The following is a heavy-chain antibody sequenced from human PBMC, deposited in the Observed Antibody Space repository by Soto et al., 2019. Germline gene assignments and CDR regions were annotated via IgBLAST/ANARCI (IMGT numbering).Heavy chain of an antibody. Sequence: GGPLRLSCAASGFTFDDYAMHWVRQAPGKGLEWVSGISWNSGSIGYADSVKGRFTISRDNAKNSLYLQMNSLRAEDTALYYCAKDMRGYSYGRPAYYYYYYYMDVWGKGTTVTVSS. CDR3: AKDMRGYSYGRPAYYYYYYYMDV. J-gene: IGHJ6*03. V-gene: IGHV3-9*01. CDR1: GFTFDDYA. D-gene: IGHD5-18*01. CDR2: ISWNSGSI.